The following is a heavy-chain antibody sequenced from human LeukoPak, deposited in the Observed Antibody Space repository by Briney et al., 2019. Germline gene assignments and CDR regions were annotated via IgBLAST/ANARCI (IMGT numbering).Heavy chain of an antibody. Sequence: SETLSLTCAVYGGSFSGYYWSWIRQPPGKGLEWIGEINHSGSTNYNPSLKSRVTISVDTSKNQFSLKLSSVTAADTAVYYCARPYSSSWYDYWGQGTLVTVSS. CDR1: GGSFSGYY. J-gene: IGHJ4*02. CDR3: ARPYSSSWYDY. V-gene: IGHV4-34*01. D-gene: IGHD6-13*01. CDR2: INHSGST.